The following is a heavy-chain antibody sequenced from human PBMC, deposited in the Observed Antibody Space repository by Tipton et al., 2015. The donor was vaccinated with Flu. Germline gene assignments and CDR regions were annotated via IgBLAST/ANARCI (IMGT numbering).Heavy chain of an antibody. CDR2: VYPSDSDT. CDR3: ARKVMWANEGYFEV. CDR1: GYSFSTYW. Sequence: QLVQSGAEVKKPGESLKISCVASGYSFSTYWIGWVRQMPGKGLEWMGIVYPSDSDTKYSPSFEGQVTISVDKSITTAYLQWSSLKTSDTAIYYCARKVMWANEGYFEVWGRGTLVTVSS. J-gene: IGHJ2*01. D-gene: IGHD2-15*01. V-gene: IGHV5-51*01.